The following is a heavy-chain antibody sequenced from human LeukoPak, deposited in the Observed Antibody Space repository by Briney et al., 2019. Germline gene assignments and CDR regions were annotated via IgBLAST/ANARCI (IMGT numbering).Heavy chain of an antibody. J-gene: IGHJ4*02. CDR1: GFTLSSYW. V-gene: IGHV3-7*01. CDR2: INGDGRDK. Sequence: PGGSLRLSCAASGFTLSSYWMTWVRQAPGKGLEWVANINGDGRDKYYVGSVRGRFTISRDNADNALYLQMNSLRGDDAALYYCARGVDSAIDWWGQGTLVTVSS. CDR3: ARGVDSAIDW. D-gene: IGHD3-9*01.